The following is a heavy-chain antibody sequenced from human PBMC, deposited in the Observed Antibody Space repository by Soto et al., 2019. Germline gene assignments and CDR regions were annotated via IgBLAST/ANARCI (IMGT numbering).Heavy chain of an antibody. CDR2: ISIRGGDE. D-gene: IGHD6-6*01. Sequence: VQLMESGGGVVQPGKSLRLSCAASGFTFSSYAMHWARQAPGKGLEWVTVISIRGGDEYYAESVRGRFTISRDDSKNTLYLQMDSLRVEDTAVFYCARGTIVARQHLDYWGLCTLVTVSS. CDR1: GFTFSSYA. J-gene: IGHJ4*02. V-gene: IGHV3-30*03. CDR3: ARGTIVARQHLDY.